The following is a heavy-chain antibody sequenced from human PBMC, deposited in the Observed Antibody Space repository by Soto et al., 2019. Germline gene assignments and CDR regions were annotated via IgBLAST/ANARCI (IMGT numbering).Heavy chain of an antibody. V-gene: IGHV1-69*13. Sequence: SVKVSCKASGGTFSSYAISWVRQAPGQGLEWMGGIIPIFGTANYAQKFQGRVTITADQSTSTAYMELSSLRSEETAVYYCARARIAVAGTNFDYWGQGTLVTVSS. D-gene: IGHD6-19*01. CDR2: IIPIFGTA. CDR3: ARARIAVAGTNFDY. CDR1: GGTFSSYA. J-gene: IGHJ4*02.